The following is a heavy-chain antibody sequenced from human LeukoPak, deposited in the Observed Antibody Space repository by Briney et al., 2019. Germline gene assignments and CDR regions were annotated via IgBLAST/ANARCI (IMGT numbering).Heavy chain of an antibody. Sequence: ASVKVSCKASGYTFTSYGISWVRQAPGQGLEWMGWISTYNGNTEYAQKLQGRVTMTTDTSTGTAYMELRSPRSDDTAVYYCARDVIVVVPAATPLDAFDIWGQGTMVTVSS. CDR1: GYTFTSYG. D-gene: IGHD2-2*01. J-gene: IGHJ3*02. CDR3: ARDVIVVVPAATPLDAFDI. CDR2: ISTYNGNT. V-gene: IGHV1-18*01.